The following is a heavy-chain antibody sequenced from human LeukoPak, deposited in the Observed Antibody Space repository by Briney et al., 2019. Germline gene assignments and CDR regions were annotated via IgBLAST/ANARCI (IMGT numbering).Heavy chain of an antibody. V-gene: IGHV3-30*02. CDR1: GCSFNKYG. Sequence: PGGSLRLSCATSGCSFNKYGMHWVRQAPGKGLEWVAFIRNDGSRKYYRESVKGRFTISRDNAKDTVYLQMNSLREDETAVYYCAKDVLVVGGEDYHYGMDVWGQGTTVIVSS. D-gene: IGHD1-26*01. CDR3: AKDVLVVGGEDYHYGMDV. J-gene: IGHJ6*02. CDR2: IRNDGSRK.